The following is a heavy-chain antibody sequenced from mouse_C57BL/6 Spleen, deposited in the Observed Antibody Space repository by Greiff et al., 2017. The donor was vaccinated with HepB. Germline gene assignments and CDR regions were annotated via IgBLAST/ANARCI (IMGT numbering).Heavy chain of an antibody. D-gene: IGHD1-1*01. J-gene: IGHJ2*01. V-gene: IGHV1-80*01. CDR1: GYAFSSYW. Sequence: VQLQQSGAELVKPGASVKISCKASGYAFSSYWMNWVKQRPGKGLEWIGQIYPGDGDTNYNGKFKGKATLTADKSSSTAYMQLSSLTSEDSAVYFCARGTTVVASFDYWGQGTTLTVSS. CDR3: ARGTTVVASFDY. CDR2: IYPGDGDT.